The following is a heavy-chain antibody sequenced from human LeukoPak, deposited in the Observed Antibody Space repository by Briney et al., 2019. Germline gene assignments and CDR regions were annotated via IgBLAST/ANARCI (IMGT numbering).Heavy chain of an antibody. CDR1: GYTFTSYD. Sequence: ASVKVSCKASGYTFTSYDINWVRQATGQGLEWMGWMNPNSGNTGYAQKFQGRVTITADESTSTAYMELSSLRSEDTAVYYCARDQGAFDIWGQGTMVTVSS. V-gene: IGHV1-8*01. J-gene: IGHJ3*02. CDR2: MNPNSGNT. CDR3: ARDQGAFDI.